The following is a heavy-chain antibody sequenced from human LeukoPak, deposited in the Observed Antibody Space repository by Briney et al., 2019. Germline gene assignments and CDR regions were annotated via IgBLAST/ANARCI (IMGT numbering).Heavy chain of an antibody. CDR3: ARHNPPLGSEVVVPTQPFDY. CDR2: IYYSGST. Sequence: PSETLSLTCTVSGGSISSSSYYWGWIRQPPGKGLEWIGSIYYSGSTYYNPSLKSRVTISVDTSKNQFSLKLSSVTAADTAVYYCARHNPPLGSEVVVPTQPFDYWGQGTLVTVSS. CDR1: GGSISSSSYY. V-gene: IGHV4-39*01. J-gene: IGHJ4*02. D-gene: IGHD3-22*01.